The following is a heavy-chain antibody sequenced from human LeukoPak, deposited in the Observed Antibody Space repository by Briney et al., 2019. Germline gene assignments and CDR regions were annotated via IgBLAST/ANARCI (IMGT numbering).Heavy chain of an antibody. Sequence: GRCLRLLCVSSIFIFSIHAMIWVRRASGRALEYVSAFSGSGAGTYAADSVKGRFTITRDNSKNTLHLQMNNMSDEDTAEYYCATQYGSSWRDYFDYWGQGTLVTVSS. CDR3: ATQYGSSWRDYFDY. V-gene: IGHV3-23*01. CDR2: FSGSGAGT. J-gene: IGHJ4*02. CDR1: IFIFSIHA. D-gene: IGHD6-13*01.